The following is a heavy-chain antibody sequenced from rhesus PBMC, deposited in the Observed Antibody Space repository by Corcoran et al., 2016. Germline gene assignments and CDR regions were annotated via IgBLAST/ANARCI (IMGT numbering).Heavy chain of an antibody. CDR1: GASISSYW. CDR3: ASEFVY. CDR2: INGNSGST. V-gene: IGHV4-80*01. Sequence: HVQLQESGPGLVKSSETLSLTCAVSGASISSYWWTWIRQPPGKGLEWIGEINGNSGSTDSNPSPKSRVTISKDASKNQFSLKLNSVTAADTAMYYCASEFVYWGQGVLVTVSS. J-gene: IGHJ4*01.